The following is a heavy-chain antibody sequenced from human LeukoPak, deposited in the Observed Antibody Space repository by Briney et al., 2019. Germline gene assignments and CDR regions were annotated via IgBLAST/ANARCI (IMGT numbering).Heavy chain of an antibody. CDR3: AAEKGYCSGGSCYSYYYYGMDV. D-gene: IGHD2-15*01. V-gene: IGHV1-58*01. Sequence: ASVKVSCKASGFTFTSSAVQWVRQARGQRLEWIGWIVVGSGNTNYAQKFQERVTITRDMSTGTAYMELSSLGSEDTAVYYCAAEKGYCSGGSCYSYYYYGMDVWGQGTTVTVSS. J-gene: IGHJ6*02. CDR1: GFTFTSSA. CDR2: IVVGSGNT.